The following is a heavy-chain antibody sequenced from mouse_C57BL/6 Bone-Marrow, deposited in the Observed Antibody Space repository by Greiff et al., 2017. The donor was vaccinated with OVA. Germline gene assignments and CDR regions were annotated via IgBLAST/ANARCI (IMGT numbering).Heavy chain of an antibody. CDR1: GFTFSDFY. J-gene: IGHJ1*03. V-gene: IGHV7-1*01. Sequence: EVKLMESGGGLVQSGRSLRLSCATSGFTFSDFYMEWVRQAPGKGLEWIAASSNKANDYTTEYSASVKGRFIVSRDTSQSILYRQMNALGAEDTAIYYCARDAVYYYSSPYWYFDVWGTGTTVTVSS. CDR2: SSNKANDYTT. D-gene: IGHD1-1*01. CDR3: ARDAVYYYSSPYWYFDV.